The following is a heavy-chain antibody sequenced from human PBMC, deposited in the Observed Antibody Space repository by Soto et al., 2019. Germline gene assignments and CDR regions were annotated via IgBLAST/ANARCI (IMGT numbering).Heavy chain of an antibody. J-gene: IGHJ5*02. D-gene: IGHD5-18*01. CDR2: IIPIFGTA. CDR3: ARDLGTAMVTSSWFDP. V-gene: IGHV1-69*13. CDR1: GGTFSSYA. Sequence: SVKVSCKASGGTFSSYAISWVRQAPGQGLEWMGGIIPIFGTANYAQKFQGRVTITADESTSTAYMELSSPRSEDTAVYYCARDLGTAMVTSSWFDPWGQGTLVTVSS.